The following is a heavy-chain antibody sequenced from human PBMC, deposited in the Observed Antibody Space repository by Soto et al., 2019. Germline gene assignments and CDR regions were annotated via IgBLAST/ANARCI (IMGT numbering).Heavy chain of an antibody. CDR2: IDNSGGIT. Sequence: PGGLLRLSCAAAGFTFSTYAMSWVRQAPGKGLEWVSTIDNSGGITYYADSVKGRFTISRDNSKNTLYLQMNSLRAEDTAVYYCAKGGYNYGFLFDCWGQGTLVTVSS. CDR1: GFTFSTYA. V-gene: IGHV3-23*05. D-gene: IGHD5-18*01. J-gene: IGHJ4*02. CDR3: AKGGYNYGFLFDC.